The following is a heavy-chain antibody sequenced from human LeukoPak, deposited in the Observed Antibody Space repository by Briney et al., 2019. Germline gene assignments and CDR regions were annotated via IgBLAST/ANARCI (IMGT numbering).Heavy chain of an antibody. V-gene: IGHV4-39*01. D-gene: IGHD3-22*01. CDR1: GGSISSSSYY. CDR2: IYYSGST. Sequence: SETLSLTCTVSGGSISSSSYYWAWIRQPPGKGLEWIGSIYYSGSTYYNPSLKSRVTISVDTSKNQFSLKLSSVTAADTAVYYCAGSSGYYLSYYYYYMDVWGKGTTVTISS. J-gene: IGHJ6*03. CDR3: AGSSGYYLSYYYYYMDV.